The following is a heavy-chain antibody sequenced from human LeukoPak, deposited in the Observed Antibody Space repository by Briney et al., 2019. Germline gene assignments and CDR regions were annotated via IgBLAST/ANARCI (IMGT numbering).Heavy chain of an antibody. J-gene: IGHJ4*02. Sequence: GASVKVSCKASGYTFTSYAMHWVRQAPGQRLEWMGWINAGNGNTKYSQKFQGRVTITRDTSASTAYMELSSLRSEDTAVYYCAIHLDYYDSSGYYFDYWGQGTLVTVPS. CDR1: GYTFTSYA. CDR3: AIHLDYYDSSGYYFDY. D-gene: IGHD3-22*01. V-gene: IGHV1-3*01. CDR2: INAGNGNT.